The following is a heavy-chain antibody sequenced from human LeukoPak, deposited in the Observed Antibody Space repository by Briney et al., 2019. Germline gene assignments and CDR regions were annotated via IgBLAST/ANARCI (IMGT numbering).Heavy chain of an antibody. CDR2: LDQDGSEN. CDR1: AVTFSSDW. J-gene: IGHJ3*02. V-gene: IGHV3-7*01. CDR3: ARDYYAYSRGAWAFDI. D-gene: IGHD3-22*01. Sequence: GGSLRVSCAASAVTFSSDWLSWVRQAPGNGIVCVANLDQDGSENYYVESMKGRITISRDTAKNALYLQMNSLRAEDTAVYYCARDYYAYSRGAWAFDIWGQGTMVTVSS.